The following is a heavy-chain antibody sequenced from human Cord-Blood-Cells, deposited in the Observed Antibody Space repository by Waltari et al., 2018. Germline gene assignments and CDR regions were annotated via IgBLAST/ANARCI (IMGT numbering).Heavy chain of an antibody. J-gene: IGHJ4*02. V-gene: IGHV4-39*01. D-gene: IGHD2-2*01. Sequence: QLQLQESGPGLVQPSETLSLTCTVPGRSISSSRYYWGWTRPPPGKGLAWIGSIYYSGSTYYNPSLKSRVTISVDTSKNQFSLKLSSVTAADTAVYYCARRERRAVVVPAARSGFDYWGQGTLVTVSS. CDR2: IYYSGST. CDR1: GRSISSSRYY. CDR3: ARRERRAVVVPAARSGFDY.